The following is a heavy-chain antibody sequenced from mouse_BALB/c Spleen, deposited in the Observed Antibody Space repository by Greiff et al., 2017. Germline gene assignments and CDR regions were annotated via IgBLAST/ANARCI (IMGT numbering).Heavy chain of an antibody. J-gene: IGHJ1*01. V-gene: IGHV5-6-5*01. Sequence: DVMLVESGGGLVKPGGSLKLSCAASGFTFSSYAMSWVRQTPEKRLEWVASISSGGSTYYPDSVKGRFTISRDNARNIQYLHMSSLRSEYTAMYYCARGDYGYSRYFDVWGAGTTVTVSS. CDR3: ARGDYGYSRYFDV. CDR1: GFTFSSYA. D-gene: IGHD1-2*01. CDR2: ISSGGST.